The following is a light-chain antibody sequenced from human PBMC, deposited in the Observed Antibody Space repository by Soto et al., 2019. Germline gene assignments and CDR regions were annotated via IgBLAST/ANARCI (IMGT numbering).Light chain of an antibody. Sequence: QSALTQPASVSGSPGQSITISCTGTSSDVGSYNLVSGYQQHPGKAPKLMIYEGNKRPSGVSNRFSGSKSGNTASLTISGLQAEDEADYYCCSYAGSSTFVFGGGIKLTVL. V-gene: IGLV2-23*03. CDR2: EGN. CDR3: CSYAGSSTFV. CDR1: SSDVGSYNL. J-gene: IGLJ2*01.